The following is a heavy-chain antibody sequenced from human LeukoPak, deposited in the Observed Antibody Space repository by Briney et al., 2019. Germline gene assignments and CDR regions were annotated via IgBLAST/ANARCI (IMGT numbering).Heavy chain of an antibody. CDR3: AKDRYYYDSSGYLNY. J-gene: IGHJ4*02. CDR1: GFTFSSYG. Sequence: GGSLRLSCAASGFTFSSYGMHWVRQAPGKGLEWVAVIWYDGSNKYYADSVKGRFTISRDNSKNTLYLQMNILRAEDTAVYYCAKDRYYYDSSGYLNYWGQGTLVTVSS. CDR2: IWYDGSNK. D-gene: IGHD3-22*01. V-gene: IGHV3-33*06.